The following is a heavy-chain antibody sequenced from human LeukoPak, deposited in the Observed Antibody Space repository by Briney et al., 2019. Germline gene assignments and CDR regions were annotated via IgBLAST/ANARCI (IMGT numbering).Heavy chain of an antibody. V-gene: IGHV3-74*01. Sequence: GSLRLSCAASGFTFSSYWMHWVRQAPGKGLVWVSRINSDGNITTYADSVKGRFTISRDNAKNTLDLQMNSLRAEDTAMYYCARATVAGRPFDYWGQGTLVTVSS. CDR3: ARATVAGRPFDY. J-gene: IGHJ4*02. CDR1: GFTFSSYW. CDR2: INSDGNIT. D-gene: IGHD6-19*01.